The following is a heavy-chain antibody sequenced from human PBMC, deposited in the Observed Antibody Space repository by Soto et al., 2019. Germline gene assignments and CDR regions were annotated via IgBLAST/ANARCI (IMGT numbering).Heavy chain of an antibody. D-gene: IGHD1-7*01. J-gene: IGHJ4*02. V-gene: IGHV4-34*01. Sequence: SETLSLTCAVYGGSFSGYYWSWIRQPPGKGLEWIGEINHSGSTNYNPSLKSRVTISVDTSKNQFSLKLSSVTAADTAVYYCARGQRWNYVRANNPFLDYWGQGTLVTVSS. CDR3: ARGQRWNYVRANNPFLDY. CDR1: GGSFSGYY. CDR2: INHSGST.